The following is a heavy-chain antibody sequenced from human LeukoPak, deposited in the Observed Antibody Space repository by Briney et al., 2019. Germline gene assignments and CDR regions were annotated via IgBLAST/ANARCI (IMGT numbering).Heavy chain of an antibody. J-gene: IGHJ6*02. Sequence: PSETLSLTCAVYGGSFKRYYWSWIRQPPGKGLERIGEITRSGSSNYNPSLTSRLVISVDASKNQFSLKLSSVTAADAAVYYCARALEATSFYGLDVWGQGTTVTVSS. CDR3: ARALEATSFYGLDV. CDR2: ITRSGSS. D-gene: IGHD3-16*02. CDR1: GGSFKRYY. V-gene: IGHV4-34*01.